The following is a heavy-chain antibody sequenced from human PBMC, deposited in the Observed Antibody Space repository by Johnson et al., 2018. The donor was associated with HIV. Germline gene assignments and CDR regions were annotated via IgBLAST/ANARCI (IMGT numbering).Heavy chain of an antibody. Sequence: VLLVESGGGLVQHGRSLRLSCAASGFTFDDHAMHWVRQAPGKGLEWVSGISWNSGSIGYADSVKGRFTISRDNAKNSLYLQMNSLRADDMAVYYCAREETTAPSAFDIWGQGTMVTVSS. D-gene: IGHD4-17*01. CDR3: AREETTAPSAFDI. CDR1: GFTFDDHA. V-gene: IGHV3-9*03. CDR2: ISWNSGSI. J-gene: IGHJ3*02.